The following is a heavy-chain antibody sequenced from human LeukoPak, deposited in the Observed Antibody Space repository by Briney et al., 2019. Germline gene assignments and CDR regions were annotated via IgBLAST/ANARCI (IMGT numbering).Heavy chain of an antibody. CDR3: AKDLLYCSTTNCSDY. D-gene: IGHD2-2*01. J-gene: IGHJ4*02. Sequence: GGSLRLSCAVSGFAFGSEAMSWVRQAPGKGLEWVSAISGSGGSTYYADSVKGRFTISRDNSKNTLYLQMNSLRAEDTAVYYCAKDLLYCSTTNCSDYWGQGTLVTVSS. CDR1: GFAFGSEA. CDR2: ISGSGGST. V-gene: IGHV3-23*01.